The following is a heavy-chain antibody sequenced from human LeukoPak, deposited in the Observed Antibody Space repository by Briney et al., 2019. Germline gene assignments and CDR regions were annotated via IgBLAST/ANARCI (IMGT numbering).Heavy chain of an antibody. CDR2: ISSSSTII. D-gene: IGHD3-16*01. CDR3: GASRQYVSAFDI. V-gene: IGHV3-48*03. CDR1: GLTFSSYE. Sequence: GGSLRLSCAASGLTFSSYELYWVRQAPGKGLEWISYISSSSTIIKYADSVRGRFTISRDDARESLYLQMSSLRADDTAIYYCGASRQYVSAFDIWGQGTLVTVSS. J-gene: IGHJ3*02.